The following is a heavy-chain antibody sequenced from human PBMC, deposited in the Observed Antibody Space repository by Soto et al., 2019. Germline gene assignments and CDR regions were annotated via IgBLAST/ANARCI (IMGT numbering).Heavy chain of an antibody. J-gene: IGHJ6*02. CDR2: IGTAGDT. CDR3: AKGLRRNTRYYYGMDV. Sequence: PGGSLRLSCAASGFTFSSYDMHWVRQATGKGLEWVSAIGTAGDTYYPGSVKGRFTISRENAKNSLYLQMNSLRAGDTAVYYCAKGLRRNTRYYYGMDVRGQGTTVTVSS. CDR1: GFTFSSYD. V-gene: IGHV3-13*01. D-gene: IGHD5-12*01.